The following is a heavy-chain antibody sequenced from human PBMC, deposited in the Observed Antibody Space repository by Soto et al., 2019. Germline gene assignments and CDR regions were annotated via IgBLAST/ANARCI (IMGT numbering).Heavy chain of an antibody. D-gene: IGHD1-20*01. J-gene: IGHJ3*01. CDR3: ARGIPGHYGFDV. CDR2: IKGDGINT. Sequence: EVQLVESGGGLVQPGGSLRLSCAASGFTFSNYWIHWVRQAPGKGLVWVSRIKGDGINTNYADSVKGRFTISRDNAGNTVYLQINSLRTDATAVYYCARGIPGHYGFDVWGQGTMVTVSS. CDR1: GFTFSNYW. V-gene: IGHV3-74*01.